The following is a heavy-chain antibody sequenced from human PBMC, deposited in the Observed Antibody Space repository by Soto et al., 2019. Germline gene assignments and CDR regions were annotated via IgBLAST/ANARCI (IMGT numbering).Heavy chain of an antibody. V-gene: IGHV3-23*01. Sequence: EVQLLESGGGLVQPGGSLRLSCAASGFTFRNYAMTWVRQAPGKGLEWVSGISSSGDNTYYPSSVRGRFTISRDNSKDTLFPQMSSLRAEDTATYYCAKFKGGVNDGLDIWGQGTMVTVSS. D-gene: IGHD6-25*01. J-gene: IGHJ3*02. CDR1: GFTFRNYA. CDR2: ISSSGDNT. CDR3: AKFKGGVNDGLDI.